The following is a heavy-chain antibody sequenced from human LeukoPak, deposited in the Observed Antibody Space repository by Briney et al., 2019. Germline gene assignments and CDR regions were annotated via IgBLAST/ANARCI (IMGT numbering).Heavy chain of an antibody. V-gene: IGHV4-31*03. CDR2: IYYSGST. CDR3: ARDQVVITRGYYYYYMDV. D-gene: IGHD3-22*01. J-gene: IGHJ6*03. Sequence: SETLSLTCTVSGGSISSGGYYWSWIRQHPGKGLEWIGYIYYSGSTYYNPSLKSRVTISVDTSKNQFSLKLSSVTAADTAVYYCARDQVVITRGYYYYYMDVWGKGTTVTVSS. CDR1: GGSISSGGYY.